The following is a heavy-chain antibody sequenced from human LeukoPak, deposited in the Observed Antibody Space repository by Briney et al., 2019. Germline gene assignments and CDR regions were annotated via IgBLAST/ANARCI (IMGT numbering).Heavy chain of an antibody. V-gene: IGHV3-30*04. D-gene: IGHD2-2*01. CDR1: GFTFSSYA. Sequence: GRSLRLSCAASGFTFSSYAMHWVRQAPGKGLEWVAVISYDGSNKYYADSVKGRFTISRDNSKNTLYLQMNSLRAEDTAVYYCARSIVVVPAAICWFDPWSQGTLVTVSS. J-gene: IGHJ5*02. CDR2: ISYDGSNK. CDR3: ARSIVVVPAAICWFDP.